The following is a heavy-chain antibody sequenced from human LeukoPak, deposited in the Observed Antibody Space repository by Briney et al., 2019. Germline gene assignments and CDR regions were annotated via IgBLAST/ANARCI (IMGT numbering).Heavy chain of an antibody. CDR1: GGSISSYY. V-gene: IGHV4-59*01. CDR2: IYHSGST. J-gene: IGHJ5*02. D-gene: IGHD2-2*02. CDR3: ARQVVVVPAAINWFDP. Sequence: SETLSLTCTVSGGSISSYYWSWIRQPPGKGLEWIGYIYHSGSTNYNPSLKSRVTISVDTSKNQFSLKLSSVTAADTAVYYCARQVVVVPAAINWFDPWGQGTLVTVSS.